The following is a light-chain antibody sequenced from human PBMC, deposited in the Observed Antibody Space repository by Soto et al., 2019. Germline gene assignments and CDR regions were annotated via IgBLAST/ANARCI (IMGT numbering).Light chain of an antibody. CDR2: EDN. CDR3: QSYDTSDHRVV. Sequence: NFMLTQPHSVSESPGKTVTISCTRSSGSIARNYVQWYQQRPGSAPNIVIYEDNERPSGVPDRFSGSIDSSSNSASLTISGLKTEDEADYYCQSYDTSDHRVVFGGGTKLTVL. V-gene: IGLV6-57*04. CDR1: SGSIARNY. J-gene: IGLJ2*01.